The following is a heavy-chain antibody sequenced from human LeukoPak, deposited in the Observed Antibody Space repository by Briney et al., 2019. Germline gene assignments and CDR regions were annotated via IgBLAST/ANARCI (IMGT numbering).Heavy chain of an antibody. CDR1: GFTFGDYA. CDR3: TRAPGVPRALRIYYFDY. Sequence: PGGSLRLSCTASGFTFGDYAMSWFRQAPGKGLEWVGFIRSKAYGGTTEYAASVKGRFTISRDDSKSIAYLQMNSLKTEDTAVYYCTRAPGVPRALRIYYFDYWGQGILVTVSS. V-gene: IGHV3-49*03. J-gene: IGHJ4*02. CDR2: IRSKAYGGTT. D-gene: IGHD7-27*01.